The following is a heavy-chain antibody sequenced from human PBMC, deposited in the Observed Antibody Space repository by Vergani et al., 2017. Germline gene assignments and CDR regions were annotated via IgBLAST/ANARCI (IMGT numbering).Heavy chain of an antibody. J-gene: IGHJ4*02. CDR1: GYSISSGYY. V-gene: IGHV4-38-2*01. CDR2: IYHSGST. D-gene: IGHD4-17*01. CDR3: ARRNYGDHDY. Sequence: QVQLQESGPGLVKPSETLSLTCAVSGYSISSGYYWGWIRQPPGKGLEWIGSIYHSGSTYYNPSLKSRVTISVDTSKNQFSRKLSSVTAADTAVYYCARRNYGDHDYWGQGTLVTVSS.